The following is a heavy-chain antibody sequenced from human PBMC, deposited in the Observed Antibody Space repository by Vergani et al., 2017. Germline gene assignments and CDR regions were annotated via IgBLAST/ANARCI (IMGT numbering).Heavy chain of an antibody. CDR3: TTLSPNWAHW. CDR1: GFTFSDYY. Sequence: PLFSSFVVFVQPGGSLRLSCAASGFTFSDYYMSWIRQAPGTGLEWVSYISSSGSTIYYADSVKFLFTISRDNAKNSLYLQMNSLRAEDTAVYYCTTLSPNWAHWWGQGTLVNVSS. CDR2: ISSSGSTI. J-gene: IGHJ4*02. D-gene: IGHD7-27*01. V-gene: IGHV3-11*01.